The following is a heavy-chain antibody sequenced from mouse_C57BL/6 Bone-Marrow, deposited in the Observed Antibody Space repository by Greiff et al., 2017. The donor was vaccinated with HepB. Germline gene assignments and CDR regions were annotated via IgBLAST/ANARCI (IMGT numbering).Heavy chain of an antibody. CDR1: GYTFTDYE. CDR3: TSYSNYAMDY. V-gene: IGHV1-15*01. CDR2: IDPETGGT. J-gene: IGHJ4*01. Sequence: VQLQESGAELVRPGASVTLSCKASGYTFTDYEMHWVQQTPVHGLEWIGAIDPETGGTAYNQKFKGKARLTADKSSSTAYMELRSLTSEASAVYYCTSYSNYAMDYWGQGTAVTVSS. D-gene: IGHD2-5*01.